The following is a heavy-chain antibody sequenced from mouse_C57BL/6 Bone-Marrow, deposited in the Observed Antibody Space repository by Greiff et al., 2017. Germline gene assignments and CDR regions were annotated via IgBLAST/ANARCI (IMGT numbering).Heavy chain of an antibody. Sequence: QVQLQQPGAELVKPGASVKVSCKASGYTFTSYWMHWVKQRPGQGLEWIGRIHPSDSDTNYNQKFKGKATLTVDKSSSTAYLQLSSLTSEDSAVYYCAIGLVYYGSSSEYFDVWGTGTTVTVSS. D-gene: IGHD1-1*01. CDR2: IHPSDSDT. J-gene: IGHJ1*03. CDR1: GYTFTSYW. CDR3: AIGLVYYGSSSEYFDV. V-gene: IGHV1-74*01.